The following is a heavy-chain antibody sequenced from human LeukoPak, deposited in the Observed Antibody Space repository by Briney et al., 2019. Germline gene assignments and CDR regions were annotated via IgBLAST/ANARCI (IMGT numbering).Heavy chain of an antibody. CDR3: ARSLAGIAAAGTRWFDP. D-gene: IGHD6-13*01. V-gene: IGHV4-4*07. CDR2: IYTSGST. J-gene: IGHJ5*02. Sequence: KPSETLSLTCTVSGASISSYYWTWIRQPAGKGLEWIGRIYTSGSTNYNPSLKSRVTISVDTSKNQFSLKLSSVTAADTAVYYCARSLAGIAAAGTRWFDPWGQGTLVTVSS. CDR1: GASISSYY.